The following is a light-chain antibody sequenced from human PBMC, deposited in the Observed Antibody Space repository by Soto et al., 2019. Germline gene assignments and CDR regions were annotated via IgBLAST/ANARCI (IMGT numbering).Light chain of an antibody. CDR1: QSISNW. CDR3: QQYNSYPLT. J-gene: IGKJ1*01. CDR2: DAS. Sequence: DIQMTQSPSTLSASVGDRVTITCRASQSISNWLALYQQKPGKAPKLLISDASNLESGVPSRFSGSGSGTEFTLTISSLQPDDFATYYCQQYNSYPLTFGQGTKVDIK. V-gene: IGKV1-5*01.